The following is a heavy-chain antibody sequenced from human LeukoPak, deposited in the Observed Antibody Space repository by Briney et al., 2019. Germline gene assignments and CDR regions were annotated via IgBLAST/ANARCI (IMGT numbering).Heavy chain of an antibody. Sequence: LPGGSLRLSCAASGFTFSSYEMNWVRQAPGKGLEWVSHISSSGSAIYYADSVKGRFTISRDNAKDSLYVQMNSLRAEDTAVYYCARGYPSVGYYDSSAYPYFFDYWGQGTLVTVSS. D-gene: IGHD3-22*01. CDR3: ARGYPSVGYYDSSAYPYFFDY. J-gene: IGHJ4*02. CDR2: ISSSGSAI. CDR1: GFTFSSYE. V-gene: IGHV3-48*03.